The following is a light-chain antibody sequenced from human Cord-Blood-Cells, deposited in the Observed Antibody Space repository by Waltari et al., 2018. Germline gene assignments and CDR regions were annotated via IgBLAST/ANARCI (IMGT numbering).Light chain of an antibody. V-gene: IGLV2-14*01. Sequence: QSALTQPASVSGSPGQSITISCTGTSSDVGGYNYVSWYQQHPGKAPKPMIYDVSNRPSGVSNRFSCSKSGNTASRTISGLQAEDEADYYCSSYTSSSTVVFGGGTKLTVL. CDR2: DVS. CDR1: SSDVGGYNY. CDR3: SSYTSSSTVV. J-gene: IGLJ2*01.